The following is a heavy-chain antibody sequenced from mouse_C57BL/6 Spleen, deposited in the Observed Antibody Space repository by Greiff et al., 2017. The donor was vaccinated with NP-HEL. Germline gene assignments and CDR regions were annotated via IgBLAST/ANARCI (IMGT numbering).Heavy chain of an antibody. D-gene: IGHD2-3*01. Sequence: VQLQQSGAELVKPGASVKLSCKASGYTFTSYWMQWVKQRPGQGLEWIGEIDPSDSYTNYNQKFKGKATLTVDTSSSTAYMQLSSLTSEDSAVYYCARYYRWGQGTTLAVSS. J-gene: IGHJ2*01. V-gene: IGHV1-50*01. CDR1: GYTFTSYW. CDR2: IDPSDSYT. CDR3: ARYYR.